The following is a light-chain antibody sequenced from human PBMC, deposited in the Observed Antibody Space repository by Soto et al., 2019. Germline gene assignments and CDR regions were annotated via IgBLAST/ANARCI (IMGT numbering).Light chain of an antibody. CDR3: QQYNNWPPLT. CDR1: QRLSSY. Sequence: EIVLTQSPSTLSLSPGERATLSWRASQRLSSYLAWYQQKPAQAPRLLIYDASTRATGIPARFSGSGSGTEFTLTISSLRSEDFAVYYCQQYNNWPPLTSGQGTRLEI. J-gene: IGKJ5*01. V-gene: IGKV3-15*01. CDR2: DAS.